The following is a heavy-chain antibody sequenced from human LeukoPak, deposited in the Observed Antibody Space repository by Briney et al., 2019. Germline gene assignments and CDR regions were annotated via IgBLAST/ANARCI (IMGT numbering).Heavy chain of an antibody. Sequence: GGSLRLSCAASGFTFSSYDMHWVRQAPGKGLEWVSAIRGSGGSTYYADSVKGRFTISRDNPKNTLYLKMNSLRAEDTAVYYCATVSIRYGYGPNHPNFDYWGQGTLVTVSS. D-gene: IGHD5-18*01. CDR3: ATVSIRYGYGPNHPNFDY. J-gene: IGHJ4*02. CDR2: IRGSGGST. V-gene: IGHV3-23*01. CDR1: GFTFSSYD.